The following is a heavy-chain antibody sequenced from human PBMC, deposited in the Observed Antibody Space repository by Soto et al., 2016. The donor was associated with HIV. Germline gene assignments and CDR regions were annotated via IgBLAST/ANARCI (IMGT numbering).Heavy chain of an antibody. J-gene: IGHJ4*02. CDR1: GFTFRNSA. Sequence: EVQLLESGGGLPQPGGSLRLSCEVSGFTFRNSAMNWVRQAPGKGLEWVSSISGSGDRTYYADSVKGRFTISRDNSKNMVYLQMDSLRAEDTAVYYCAKDPRQILGAISRYFDSWGQGTLVAVSS. CDR3: AKDPRQILGAISRYFDS. CDR2: ISGSGDRT. V-gene: IGHV3-23*01. D-gene: IGHD7-27*01.